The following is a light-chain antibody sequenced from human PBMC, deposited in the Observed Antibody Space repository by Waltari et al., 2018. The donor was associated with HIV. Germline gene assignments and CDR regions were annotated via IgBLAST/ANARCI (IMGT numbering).Light chain of an antibody. CDR3: CSYSGSGTLYV. CDR1: STDVGGYSY. V-gene: IGLV2-11*01. CDR2: DVT. J-gene: IGLJ1*01. Sequence: QSALTQPRSVSGSPVQPATISCVGTSTDVGGYSYVSWYQHHPGKAPKLWISDVTNRPSGVPDRFSGSKSGNTAYLTISGLQAQEEADYYCCSYSGSGTLYVFGTGTEVTVL.